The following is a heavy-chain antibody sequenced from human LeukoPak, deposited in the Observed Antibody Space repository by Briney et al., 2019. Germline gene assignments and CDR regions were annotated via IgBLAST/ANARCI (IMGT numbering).Heavy chain of an antibody. Sequence: ASVKVSCKASGYTFTSYYMHWVRQAPGQGLEWMGWMNPNSGNTGYAQKFQGRVTMTRNTSISTAYMELSSLRSEDTALYYCARGHYDSSGYYYVLDYWGQGTLVTVSS. J-gene: IGHJ4*02. CDR3: ARGHYDSSGYYYVLDY. V-gene: IGHV1-8*02. CDR2: MNPNSGNT. D-gene: IGHD3-22*01. CDR1: GYTFTSYY.